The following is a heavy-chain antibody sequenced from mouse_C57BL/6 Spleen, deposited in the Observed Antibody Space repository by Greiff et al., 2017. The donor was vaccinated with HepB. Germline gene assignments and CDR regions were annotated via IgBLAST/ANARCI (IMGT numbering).Heavy chain of an antibody. CDR3: ARGGQLRLPVYFDY. CDR1: GYTFTSYW. Sequence: QVQLQQPGAELVRPGSSVKLSCKASGYTFTSYWMHWVKQRPIQGLEWIGNIDPSDSETHYNQKFKDKATLTVDKSSSTAYMQLSSLTSEDSAVYYCARGGQLRLPVYFDYWGQGTTLTVSS. V-gene: IGHV1-52*01. J-gene: IGHJ2*01. CDR2: IDPSDSET. D-gene: IGHD3-2*02.